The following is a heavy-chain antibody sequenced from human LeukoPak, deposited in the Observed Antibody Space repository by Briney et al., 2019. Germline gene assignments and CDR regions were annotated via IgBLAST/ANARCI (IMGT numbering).Heavy chain of an antibody. CDR2: INHSGST. Sequence: PSETLSLTCAVYGGSFSGYYWSWIRQPPGKGLEWIGEINHSGSTNYNPSLKSRVTISVDTSKNQFSLKLSSVTAADTAVYYCARHTPAMVRGYPHYYYYYMDVWAKGPRSPSP. CDR3: ARHTPAMVRGYPHYYYYYMDV. D-gene: IGHD3-10*01. J-gene: IGHJ6*03. V-gene: IGHV4-34*01. CDR1: GGSFSGYY.